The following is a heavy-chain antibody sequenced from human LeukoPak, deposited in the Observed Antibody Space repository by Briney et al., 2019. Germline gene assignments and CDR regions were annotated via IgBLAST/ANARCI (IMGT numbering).Heavy chain of an antibody. CDR3: AREETYYDILTGYLAKYYFDH. V-gene: IGHV3-7*01. CDR1: GFTFSSYW. CDR2: IKQDGSEK. Sequence: GGSLRLSCAASGFTFSSYWMSWVRQAPGKGLEWVANIKQDGSEKYYVDSVKGRFTISRDNAKNSLYLQMNSLRAEDTAVYYCAREETYYDILTGYLAKYYFDHWGQGTLVTVSS. D-gene: IGHD3-9*01. J-gene: IGHJ4*02.